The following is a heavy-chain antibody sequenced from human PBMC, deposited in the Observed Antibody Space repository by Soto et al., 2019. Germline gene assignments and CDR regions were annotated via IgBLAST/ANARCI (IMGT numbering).Heavy chain of an antibody. J-gene: IGHJ4*02. V-gene: IGHV1-46*01. CDR3: AKVTHRGPIAVAGPLGS. D-gene: IGHD6-19*01. CDR1: GSITNHH. Sequence: QVHLVQSGAEVKKPGASVNVSCQASGSITNHHMHWVRQAPGQGLEWVGIFNPSGLSTTYAQKFQGRATITRDTSTSTVYMELSSLTSEDTAVYFCAKVTHRGPIAVAGPLGSWGQGTLVIVSS. CDR2: FNPSGLST.